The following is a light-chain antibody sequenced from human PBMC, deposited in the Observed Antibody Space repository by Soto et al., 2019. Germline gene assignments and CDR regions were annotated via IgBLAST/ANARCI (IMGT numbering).Light chain of an antibody. Sequence: DSHMTQSPSTLSASVGDRVTITCRASQIISSWLAWYQQKPGKAPKLLIYDASSLETGVPSRFSGSGSGTEFTLTISSLQPEDFATYYCQQYRTFGQGTKVDIK. V-gene: IGKV1-5*01. CDR1: QIISSW. CDR3: QQYRT. CDR2: DAS. J-gene: IGKJ1*01.